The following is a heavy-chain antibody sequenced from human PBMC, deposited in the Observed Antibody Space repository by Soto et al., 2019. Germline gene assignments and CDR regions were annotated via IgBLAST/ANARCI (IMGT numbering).Heavy chain of an antibody. J-gene: IGHJ4*02. CDR3: APAGYSYGLYYLGC. CDR1: CYTFTSYG. V-gene: IGHV1-18*04. D-gene: IGHD5-18*01. Sequence: ASEEVSCKASCYTFTSYGISWVRQAPGQGLEWMGWISAYNGNTNYAQKLQGRVTMTTDTSTSTAYMELRSLRSDDTAVYYCAPAGYSYGLYYLGCWGRRTMGTVSS. CDR2: ISAYNGNT.